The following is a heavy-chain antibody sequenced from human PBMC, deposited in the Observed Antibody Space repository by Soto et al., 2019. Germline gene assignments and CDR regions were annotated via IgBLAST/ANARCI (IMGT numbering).Heavy chain of an antibody. V-gene: IGHV4-34*01. CDR2: INHSGST. J-gene: IGHJ4*02. CDR1: GGSFSGYY. CDR3: ARNPNRTTSDPYYFDY. D-gene: IGHD4-17*01. Sequence: SETLSLTCAVYGGSFSGYYWSWIRQPPGKGLEWIGKINHSGSTNYNPSLKSRVTISVDTSKNQFSLKLGSVTAADPAVYYCARNPNRTTSDPYYFDYWGQGTLVTVSS.